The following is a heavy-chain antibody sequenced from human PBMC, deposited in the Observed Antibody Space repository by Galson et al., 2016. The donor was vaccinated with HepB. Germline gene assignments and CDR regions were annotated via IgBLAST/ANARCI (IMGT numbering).Heavy chain of an antibody. V-gene: IGHV3-66*01. Sequence: SLRLSCAASGFIVTANYMTWVRQAPGKGPEWVSVIYSGGGTSYADSVKGRFTISSDNTKNTLYLQMNSLRTEDTAVYYCARKSDSGTLVGDLWGQGTLVTVSS. CDR2: IYSGGGT. CDR1: GFIVTANY. J-gene: IGHJ5*02. CDR3: ARKSDSGTLVGDL. D-gene: IGHD6-25*01.